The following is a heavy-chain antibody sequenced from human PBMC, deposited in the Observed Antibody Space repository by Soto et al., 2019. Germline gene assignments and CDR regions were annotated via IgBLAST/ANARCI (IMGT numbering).Heavy chain of an antibody. V-gene: IGHV4-59*01. CDR3: ARDLAAVPRAFDY. J-gene: IGHJ4*02. CDR1: GGSISSYF. D-gene: IGHD6-13*01. CDR2: VYYTGTT. Sequence: PSETLSLTCTVSGGSISSYFYIWVRQPPGKGLEWIGSVYYTGTTDYIPSLKSRVTISVDTSKTQFSLNLRSVTAADTAVYYCARDLAAVPRAFDYWGRGTLVTVYS.